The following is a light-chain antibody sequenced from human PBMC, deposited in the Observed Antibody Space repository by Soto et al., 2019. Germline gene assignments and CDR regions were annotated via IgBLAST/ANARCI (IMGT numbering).Light chain of an antibody. Sequence: PSSLSATVGDRITITCRASQSISSYLNWYQQKPGKAPKLLIYAASSLQSGVPSRFSGSGSGTDFTLTISSLQPEDFATYYCQQANSFPLTFGGGTKVDIK. V-gene: IGKV1-39*01. CDR1: QSISSY. J-gene: IGKJ4*01. CDR2: AAS. CDR3: QQANSFPLT.